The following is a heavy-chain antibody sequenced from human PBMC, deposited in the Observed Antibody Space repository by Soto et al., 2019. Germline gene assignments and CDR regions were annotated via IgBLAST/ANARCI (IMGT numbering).Heavy chain of an antibody. J-gene: IGHJ4*02. V-gene: IGHV3-33*01. CDR1: GFTFSSYG. D-gene: IGHD3-3*01. CDR3: ARGWAIFGVVIGRDFVY. CDR2: IWYDGSNK. Sequence: QVQLVESGGGVVQPGRSLRLSCAASGFTFSSYGMHWVRQAPGKGLEWVAVIWYDGSNKYYADSVKGRFTISRDNSKNTLYLQMNSLRAEDTAVYYCARGWAIFGVVIGRDFVYWGQGTLVTVSS.